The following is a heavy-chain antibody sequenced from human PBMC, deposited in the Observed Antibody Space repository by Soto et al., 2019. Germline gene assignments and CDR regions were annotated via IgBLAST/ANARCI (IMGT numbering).Heavy chain of an antibody. Sequence: SETLSLTCSVSGVSIITSYYWGWIRQSPGKGLEWIGSIHYSGTTYYNPSLKSRVTIFVDTSKSQFSLMLGSVTAADTAVYYCARNDWARFYGMDGWGQGTTVTVSS. CDR1: GVSIITSYY. CDR2: IHYSGTT. J-gene: IGHJ6*02. CDR3: ARNDWARFYGMDG. D-gene: IGHD2-21*01. V-gene: IGHV4-39*01.